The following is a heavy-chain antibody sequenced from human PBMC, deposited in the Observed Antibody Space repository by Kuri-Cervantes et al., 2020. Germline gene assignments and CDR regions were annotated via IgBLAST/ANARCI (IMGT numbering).Heavy chain of an antibody. D-gene: IGHD3-10*01. CDR1: GYTLTELS. V-gene: IGHV1-69*06. Sequence: SVKVSCKVSGYTLTELSMHWVRQAPGKGLEWMGGIIPIFGTANYAQKFQGRVTITADKSTSTAYMELSSLRSEDTAVYYCAREVGRYYGSGIVFDYWGQGTLVTVSS. CDR2: IIPIFGTA. J-gene: IGHJ4*02. CDR3: AREVGRYYGSGIVFDY.